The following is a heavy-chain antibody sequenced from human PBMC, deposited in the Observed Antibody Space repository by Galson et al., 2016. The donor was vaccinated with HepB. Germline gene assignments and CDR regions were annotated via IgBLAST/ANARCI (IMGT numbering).Heavy chain of an antibody. CDR2: IYYRSTWME. CDR1: GDSVSSNTNA. D-gene: IGHD2-15*01. CDR3: ALSLPSCRGGSFYGH. Sequence: CAISGDSVSSNTNAWNWLRQSPSRGLEWLGRIYYRSTWMEDYEPSLTGRISIDTDTSKNQFSLQLTSVTPGHTAVYYCALSLPSCRGGSFYGHWGQGTLVTFSS. J-gene: IGHJ4*02. V-gene: IGHV6-1*01.